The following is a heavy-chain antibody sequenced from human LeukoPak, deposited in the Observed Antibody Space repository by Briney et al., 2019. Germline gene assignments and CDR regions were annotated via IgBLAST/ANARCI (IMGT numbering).Heavy chain of an antibody. D-gene: IGHD3-22*01. CDR2: ISGSGGST. J-gene: IGHJ4*02. V-gene: IGHV3-23*01. CDR1: GFTFSSYA. CDR3: ARLRYDTGSYYVDY. Sequence: GGSLRLSCAASGFTFSSYAMSWVRQAPGKGLEWVSAISGSGGSTYYADSVKGRFTISRDNSKNTLYLQMNSLRAEDTAVYYCARLRYDTGSYYVDYGGQGPRVTVSA.